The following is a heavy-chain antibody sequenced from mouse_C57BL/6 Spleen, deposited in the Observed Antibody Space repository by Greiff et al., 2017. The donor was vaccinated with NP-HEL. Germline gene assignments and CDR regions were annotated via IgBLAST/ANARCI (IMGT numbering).Heavy chain of an antibody. Sequence: QVQLQQSGPELVKPGASVKISCKASGYAFSSSWMNWVKQRPGKGLEWIGRIYPGDGDTNYNGKFKGKATLTADKSSSTAYMQLSSLTSEDSAVYFCARDTTADFDHWGQGTTLTVSS. J-gene: IGHJ2*01. CDR2: IYPGDGDT. CDR1: GYAFSSSW. CDR3: ARDTTADFDH. V-gene: IGHV1-82*01. D-gene: IGHD1-2*01.